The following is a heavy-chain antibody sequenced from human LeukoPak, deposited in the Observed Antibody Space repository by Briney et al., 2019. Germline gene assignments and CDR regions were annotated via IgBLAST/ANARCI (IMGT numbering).Heavy chain of an antibody. J-gene: IGHJ4*02. Sequence: GRSLRLSCAASGFTFSSYGMHWVRQAPGKGLEWVAVISYDGSNKYYADSVKGRFTISRDNSKNTLYLQMNSLRAEDTAVYYCARDFDLPDTTPAYWGQGTLVTVSS. D-gene: IGHD3-9*01. CDR3: ARDFDLPDTTPAY. CDR2: ISYDGSNK. V-gene: IGHV3-30*03. CDR1: GFTFSSYG.